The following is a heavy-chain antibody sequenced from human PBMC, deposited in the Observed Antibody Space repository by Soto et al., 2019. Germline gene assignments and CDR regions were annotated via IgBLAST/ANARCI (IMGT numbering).Heavy chain of an antibody. CDR3: ARGNLTLYYDFWSGHALYYYYGMDV. V-gene: IGHV4-34*01. CDR1: GGSRSGYY. J-gene: IGHJ6*02. Sequence: SESLSLTLGVWGGSRSGYYWSWILQPPWKVLQWSCEINHSGSTNYNPSLKSRVTISVDKSKNQLSMKLSSVKAADTAVYYCARGNLTLYYDFWSGHALYYYYGMDVWGQGTTVPV. CDR2: INHSGST. D-gene: IGHD3-3*01.